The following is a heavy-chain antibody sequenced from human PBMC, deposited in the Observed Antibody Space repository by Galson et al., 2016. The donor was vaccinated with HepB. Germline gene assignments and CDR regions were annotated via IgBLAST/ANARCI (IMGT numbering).Heavy chain of an antibody. V-gene: IGHV4-39*02. D-gene: IGHD1-26*01. Sequence: SETLSLTCRVSGDSIGSSSYHWAWIRQPPGKGLEWIGSIYYVGRAYYRSSLKGRLTISLDPAKNHISLNLTSVTAADTAVYYCATVPGWESGIYDHWGQGTLVSVSS. CDR3: ATVPGWESGIYDH. CDR1: GDSIGSSSYH. J-gene: IGHJ4*02. CDR2: IYYVGRA.